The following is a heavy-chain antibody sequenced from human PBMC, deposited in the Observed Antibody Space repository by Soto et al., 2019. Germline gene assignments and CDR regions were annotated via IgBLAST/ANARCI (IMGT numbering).Heavy chain of an antibody. J-gene: IGHJ6*02. Sequence: PGGSLRLSCSASGFTFSSYSMNWVRQAPGKGLEWVSSISSSSSYIYYADSVKGRFTISRDNAKNSLYLQMNSLRAEDTAVYYCARDVTSGYYYYYYGMDVWGQGTTVTVSS. D-gene: IGHD3-22*01. CDR3: ARDVTSGYYYYYYGMDV. CDR2: ISSSSSYI. CDR1: GFTFSSYS. V-gene: IGHV3-21*01.